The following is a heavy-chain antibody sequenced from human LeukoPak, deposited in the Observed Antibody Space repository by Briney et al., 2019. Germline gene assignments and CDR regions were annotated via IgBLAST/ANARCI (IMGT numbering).Heavy chain of an antibody. D-gene: IGHD2-2*01. Sequence: GGSLRLSCAASGFDFSTYAINWVRQAPGKGLEWVANIKQDGSEKYYVDSVKGRFTISRDNAKNSLYLQMNSLRAEDTAVYYCARLLYCSSTSCYAAIFDYWGQGTLVTVSS. V-gene: IGHV3-7*01. CDR3: ARLLYCSSTSCYAAIFDY. J-gene: IGHJ4*02. CDR1: GFDFSTYA. CDR2: IKQDGSEK.